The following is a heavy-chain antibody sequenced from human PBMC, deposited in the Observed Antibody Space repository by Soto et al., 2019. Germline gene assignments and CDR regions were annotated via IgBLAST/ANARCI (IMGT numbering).Heavy chain of an antibody. J-gene: IGHJ6*03. Sequence: SETLSLTCTVSGGSISSSSYYWGWIRQPPGKGLEWIGSIYYSGSTYYNPSLKGRVTISVDTSKNQFSLKLSSVTAADTAVYYCARPTYYYGSGSEYYYMDVWGKGTTVTVSS. D-gene: IGHD3-10*01. CDR3: ARPTYYYGSGSEYYYMDV. CDR1: GGSISSSSYY. CDR2: IYYSGST. V-gene: IGHV4-39*01.